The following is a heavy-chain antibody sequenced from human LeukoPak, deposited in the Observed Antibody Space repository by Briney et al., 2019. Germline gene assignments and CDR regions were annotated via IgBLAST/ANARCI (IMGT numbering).Heavy chain of an antibody. Sequence: GGSLRLSCAASGFTFVNYAMHWVRPVPGKGLEWVSLIGGNGGSAYSAASVEGRFTISRDNSKNSLYLQMNSLRTEDTALYYCAKDRGSGWDFDYWGQGTLVTVSP. V-gene: IGHV3-43*02. J-gene: IGHJ4*02. CDR3: AKDRGSGWDFDY. D-gene: IGHD6-19*01. CDR2: IGGNGGSA. CDR1: GFTFVNYA.